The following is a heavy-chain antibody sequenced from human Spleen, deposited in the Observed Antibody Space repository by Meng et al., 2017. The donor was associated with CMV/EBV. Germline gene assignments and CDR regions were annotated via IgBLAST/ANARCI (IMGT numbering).Heavy chain of an antibody. CDR2: ISSSGITI. Sequence: GGSLRLSCAASGFTFSSYEMNWVRQAPGKGLEWVSYISSSGITIYYADSVKGRFTISRDNAKNSLYLQMNSLRAEDTAVYYCARDPSMVRGVIVGYFDYWGQGTLVTVSS. V-gene: IGHV3-48*03. D-gene: IGHD3-10*01. CDR1: GFTFSSYE. J-gene: IGHJ4*02. CDR3: ARDPSMVRGVIVGYFDY.